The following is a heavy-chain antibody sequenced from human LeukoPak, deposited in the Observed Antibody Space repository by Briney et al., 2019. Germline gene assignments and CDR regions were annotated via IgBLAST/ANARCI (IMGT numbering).Heavy chain of an antibody. CDR2: INPGGNEI. CDR1: GFIFSTYS. D-gene: IGHD7-27*01. Sequence: PGGSLRLSCAASGFIFSTYSMTWVRQAPGKGLEWVANINPGGNEIRSVDSVKGRSIISRDNAKNSLDLQMSSLRVEDTAVYYCMCWGTDNHWGQGILVTVSS. J-gene: IGHJ4*02. CDR3: MCWGTDNH. V-gene: IGHV3-7*01.